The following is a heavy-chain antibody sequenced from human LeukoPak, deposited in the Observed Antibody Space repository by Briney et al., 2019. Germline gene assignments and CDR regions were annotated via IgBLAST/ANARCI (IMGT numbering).Heavy chain of an antibody. CDR2: IYHSGST. J-gene: IGHJ4*02. V-gene: IGHV4-59*01. Sequence: SETLSLTCTVSGGSISSYYWSWIRQPPGKGLEWIGHIYHSGSTNYNPSLKSRVTISIDRSKNQFSLKLNSVTAADTAVYYCARGNGYSLVSWGQGTLVTVSP. CDR3: ARGNGYSLVS. CDR1: GGSISSYY. D-gene: IGHD3-3*01.